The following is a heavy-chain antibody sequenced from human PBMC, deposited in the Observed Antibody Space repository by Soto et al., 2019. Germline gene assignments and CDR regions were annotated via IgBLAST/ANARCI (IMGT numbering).Heavy chain of an antibody. CDR1: GGSSSAYY. CDR3: ARQRPTDGRWEFANYYGMDV. Sequence: SETLSLTCAVYGGSSSAYYWSWVRQPPGKGLEWIGEIIHSESTKYNPSLKSRVTISVDTSKNQFSLKLSSVTAADTAVYYCARQRPTDGRWEFANYYGMDVWGQGTPVTVSS. V-gene: IGHV4-34*12. D-gene: IGHD1-26*01. CDR2: IIHSEST. J-gene: IGHJ6*02.